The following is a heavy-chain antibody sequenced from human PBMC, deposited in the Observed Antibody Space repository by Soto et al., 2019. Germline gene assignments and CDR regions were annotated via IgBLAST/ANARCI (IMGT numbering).Heavy chain of an antibody. CDR1: GFTGSSNY. J-gene: IGHJ6*02. CDR2: IYSGGST. V-gene: IGHV3-53*01. CDR3: ARSKTYYYDSSGYPPGGMDV. Sequence: GGSLRLSCAASGFTGSSNYVIWVLQAPGKGLEWVSVIYSGGSTYYADSVKGRFTISRDNSKNTLYLQMNSLRAEDTAVYYCARSKTYYYDSSGYPPGGMDVWGQGTTVTVSS. D-gene: IGHD3-22*01.